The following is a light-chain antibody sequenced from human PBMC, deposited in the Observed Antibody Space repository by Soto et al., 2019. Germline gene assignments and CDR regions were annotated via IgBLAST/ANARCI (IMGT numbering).Light chain of an antibody. Sequence: EIVLTQSPDTLSLSPGERATLSYRASQSVRSGRLAWYQQKPGQAPRLVIFDASNRASGIPVRFSGSGSGTDFTLTITRLEPEDFAVYYCQEYDDSPPITFGLGTRLEIK. J-gene: IGKJ5*01. CDR3: QEYDDSPPIT. CDR2: DAS. CDR1: QSVRSGR. V-gene: IGKV3-20*01.